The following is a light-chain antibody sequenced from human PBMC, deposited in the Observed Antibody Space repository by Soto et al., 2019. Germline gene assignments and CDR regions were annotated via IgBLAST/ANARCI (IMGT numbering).Light chain of an antibody. Sequence: ELVLTQSPGTLSLSPGERATLSCRASQSVSSTYIAWYQQKPGQAPRLLIYGASSRATGIPARFSGSGSGTEFTLTISSLQSEDFAVYYCQQYNNWPRTFGQGTKVDIK. CDR3: QQYNNWPRT. CDR1: QSVSST. J-gene: IGKJ1*01. CDR2: GAS. V-gene: IGKV3-15*01.